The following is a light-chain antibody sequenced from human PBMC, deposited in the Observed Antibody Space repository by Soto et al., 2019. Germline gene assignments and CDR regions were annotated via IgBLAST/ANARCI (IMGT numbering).Light chain of an antibody. J-gene: IGKJ4*01. Sequence: VLTQSPAILSLSPGETATLFCMATQSVNNYLAWYQQRPGQDPRLVIYDSSRSATGIPATFSARGSGTDFPLTISSLEPEDFAVYYCQQRRVWPVTFGGGTKVYIK. CDR2: DSS. CDR1: QSVNNY. V-gene: IGKV3-11*01. CDR3: QQRRVWPVT.